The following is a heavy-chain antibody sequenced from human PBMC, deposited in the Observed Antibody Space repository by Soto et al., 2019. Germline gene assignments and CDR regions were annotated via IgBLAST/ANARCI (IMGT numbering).Heavy chain of an antibody. CDR1: GGSISSSRYY. D-gene: IGHD3-9*01. V-gene: IGHV4-39*02. J-gene: IGHJ4*02. Sequence: SETLSLTCAVSGGSISSSRYYWAWIRQPPGKGLEWIGSIYYSGGTKYNPSLNSRVTISLDTSKNQFSLRLTSVTAADTAVYYCARDEAYRYFDWTPFDYWGQGTLVTVSS. CDR2: IYYSGGT. CDR3: ARDEAYRYFDWTPFDY.